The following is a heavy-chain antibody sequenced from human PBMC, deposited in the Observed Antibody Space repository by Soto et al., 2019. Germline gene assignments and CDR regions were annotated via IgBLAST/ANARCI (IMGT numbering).Heavy chain of an antibody. J-gene: IGHJ6*02. CDR3: VRDNCYYGMDV. V-gene: IGHV3-66*01. CDR1: GFDASVNF. CDR2: INNAGTT. Sequence: EVQLVESGGTLVQPGGSLKLSCAASGFDASVNFMTWVRQAPGKGLEWVSSINNAGTTFYADSVKGRFTVSRDDSKNTLFVQMNSLRVEDAAIYYCVRDNCYYGMDVWGQGTAVTVSS.